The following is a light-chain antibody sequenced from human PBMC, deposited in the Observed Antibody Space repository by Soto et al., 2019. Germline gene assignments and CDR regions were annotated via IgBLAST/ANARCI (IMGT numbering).Light chain of an antibody. V-gene: IGKV1-9*01. J-gene: IGKJ3*01. CDR2: GAS. Sequence: IQLSQSPSSLSASVGDRVTITCRASQGMSSFLAWYQQKPGKAPKLLIYGASTLQSGVPSRFSGSGSGTDFTLTIGSLQPEDFATYYCQQLNSFPIPFGPGTKVDIK. CDR1: QGMSSF. CDR3: QQLNSFPIP.